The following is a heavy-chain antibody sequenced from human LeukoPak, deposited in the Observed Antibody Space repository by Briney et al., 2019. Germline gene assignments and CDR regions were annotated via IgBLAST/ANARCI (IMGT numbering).Heavy chain of an antibody. J-gene: IGHJ4*02. CDR3: ARVAKSGRSNYFDY. CDR2: IDTAGDT. D-gene: IGHD3-3*01. Sequence: GGSLRLSCAASGFTFSSYDMHWVRHATGKGLEGVSAIDTAGDTYYPGSVKGRFTISRENAKNSLYLRMNSLGAGDTAVYYCARVAKSGRSNYFDYWGQGTLVTVSS. V-gene: IGHV3-13*01. CDR1: GFTFSSYD.